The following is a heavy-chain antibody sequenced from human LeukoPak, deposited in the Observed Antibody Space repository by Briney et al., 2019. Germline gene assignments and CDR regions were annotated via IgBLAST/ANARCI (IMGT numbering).Heavy chain of an antibody. Sequence: PGGSLRLSCEASGFTFSDYALNWVRQAPGKGLEWVSFITTSGGASYYADSVKGRFTVSRDNSKNTLFLQMSGLRAEDTAVYYCAKGTAVTTFFDSWGQGALVAVSS. CDR1: GFTFSDYA. V-gene: IGHV3-23*01. D-gene: IGHD4-17*01. CDR2: ITTSGGAS. CDR3: AKGTAVTTFFDS. J-gene: IGHJ4*02.